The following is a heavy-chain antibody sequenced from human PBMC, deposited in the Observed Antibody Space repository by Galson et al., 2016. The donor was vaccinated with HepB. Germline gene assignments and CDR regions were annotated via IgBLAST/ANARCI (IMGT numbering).Heavy chain of an antibody. CDR1: GGTFSSYA. CDR3: AKGRTASGDNGNYYYYGMDV. CDR2: IIPAFGTI. Sequence: SVKVSCKASGGTFSSYAISWVRQVPGQGLEWMGGIIPAFGTINYAQKFQGRVTITADESTSTANMELSSLTSEDKAVYYCAKGRTASGDNGNYYYYGMDVWGQGTTVTVSS. J-gene: IGHJ6*02. V-gene: IGHV1-69*13. D-gene: IGHD2-21*01.